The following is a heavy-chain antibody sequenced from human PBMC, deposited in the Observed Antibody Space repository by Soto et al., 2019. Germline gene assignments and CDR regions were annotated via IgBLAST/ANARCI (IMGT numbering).Heavy chain of an antibody. J-gene: IGHJ6*03. CDR1: GGSFSGYY. Sequence: PSETLSLTCAVYGGSFSGYYWSWIRQPPGKGLEWIGEINHSGSTNYNPSLKSRVTISVDTSKNQFSLKLSSVTAADTAVYYCARGGRAGTLYYYYYYMDVWGKGTTVTVSS. CDR2: INHSGST. D-gene: IGHD6-19*01. V-gene: IGHV4-34*01. CDR3: ARGGRAGTLYYYYYYMDV.